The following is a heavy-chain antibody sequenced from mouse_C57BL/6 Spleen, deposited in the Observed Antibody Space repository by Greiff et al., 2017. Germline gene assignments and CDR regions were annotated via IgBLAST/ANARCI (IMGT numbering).Heavy chain of an antibody. J-gene: IGHJ2*01. Sequence: VQLKQSGGGLVKPGGSLKLSCAASGFTFSSYAMSWVRQTPEKRLEWVATISDGGSYTYYPDNVKGRFTISRDNAKNNLYLQMSHLKSEDTAMYYCARATVVPSFDYWGQGTTLTVSS. D-gene: IGHD1-1*01. V-gene: IGHV5-4*01. CDR1: GFTFSSYA. CDR2: ISDGGSYT. CDR3: ARATVVPSFDY.